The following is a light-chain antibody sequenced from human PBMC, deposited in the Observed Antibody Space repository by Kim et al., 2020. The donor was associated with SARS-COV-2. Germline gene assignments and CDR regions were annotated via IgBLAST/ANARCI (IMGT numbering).Light chain of an antibody. CDR2: SAS. CDR3: QQLNSYPFT. J-gene: IGKJ5*01. CDR1: QGNSSY. V-gene: IGKV1-9*01. Sequence: ASVGDRDTSTNRASQGNSSYLDCYQQKPGKAPRRLIYSASTLQSGGPLRFSGRGSGTEFTLTISCLQPEDFATYYCQQLNSYPFTFGQGTRLEIK.